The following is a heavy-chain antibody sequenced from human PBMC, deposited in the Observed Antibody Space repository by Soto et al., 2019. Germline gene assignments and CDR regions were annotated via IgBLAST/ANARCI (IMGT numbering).Heavy chain of an antibody. CDR2: TYYRSKWYN. CDR3: ARGHYAAGYDYSYLDV. CDR1: GDSVSSNSAA. Sequence: SQTLSLTCVISGDSVSSNSAAWNWIRQSPSRGLEWLGRTYYRSKWYNDYAVSVKSRITINPDTSKNQFSLQLNSVTPEDTAVYYCARGHYAAGYDYSYLDVWGKGTTVTVSS. D-gene: IGHD3-9*01. J-gene: IGHJ6*03. V-gene: IGHV6-1*01.